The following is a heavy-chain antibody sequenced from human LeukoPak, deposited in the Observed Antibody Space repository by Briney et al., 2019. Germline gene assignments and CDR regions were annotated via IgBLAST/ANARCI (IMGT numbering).Heavy chain of an antibody. CDR3: ARAPDYYGSGSYSSNYYYYYGMDV. D-gene: IGHD3-10*01. J-gene: IGHJ6*02. Sequence: SETLSLTCTVSGGSISGSSYYWGWIRQPPGKGLEWIGSIYYSGSTYYNPSLKSRVTISVDTFKNQFSLKLSSVTAADTAVYYCARAPDYYGSGSYSSNYYYYYGMDVWGQGTTVTVSS. CDR2: IYYSGST. V-gene: IGHV4-39*07. CDR1: GGSISGSSYY.